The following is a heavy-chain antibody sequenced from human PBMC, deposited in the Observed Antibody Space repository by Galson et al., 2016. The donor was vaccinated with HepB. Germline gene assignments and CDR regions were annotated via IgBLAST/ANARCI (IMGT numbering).Heavy chain of an antibody. V-gene: IGHV1-18*01. CDR3: ARDPRKIRYQLLEIYYYYYAMDV. Sequence: SVKVSCKASGYTFTTYGISWVRQAPGQGLEWMGWISAYHGNTNYAQKLPGRVTITPDTATSTAYMELRSLRSDATAVYYCARDPRKIRYQLLEIYYYYYAMDVWGQGTTVTVSS. CDR1: GYTFTTYG. J-gene: IGHJ6*02. D-gene: IGHD2-2*01. CDR2: ISAYHGNT.